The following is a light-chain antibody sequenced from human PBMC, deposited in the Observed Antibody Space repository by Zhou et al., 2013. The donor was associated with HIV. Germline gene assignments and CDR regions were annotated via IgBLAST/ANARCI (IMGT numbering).Light chain of an antibody. CDR2: GAS. CDR1: PSVSSSY. CDR3: QQYGSSPRT. Sequence: EIVLTQSPGTLSLSPGERATLSCRASPSVSSSYLAWYQQKPGQAPRLLISGASSRATGIPDRFSGSGSGTDFTLTISRLEPEDFAVYYCQQYGSSPRTFGQGTKLEIK. V-gene: IGKV3-20*01. J-gene: IGKJ2*01.